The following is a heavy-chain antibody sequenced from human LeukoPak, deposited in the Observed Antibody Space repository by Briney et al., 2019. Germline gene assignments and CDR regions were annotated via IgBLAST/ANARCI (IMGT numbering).Heavy chain of an antibody. Sequence: GGSLRLSCAASGFSFSSSHISWVRQAPEKGLEWVAHIDPDGGHESFVDSVKGRFTISRDNAKNTLYLQMNTLRAEDTAMYFCARRGYSGYSPLDSWGQGTLVTVSS. CDR3: ARRGYSGYSPLDS. J-gene: IGHJ4*02. CDR2: IDPDGGHE. V-gene: IGHV3-7*03. D-gene: IGHD5-12*01. CDR1: GFSFSSSH.